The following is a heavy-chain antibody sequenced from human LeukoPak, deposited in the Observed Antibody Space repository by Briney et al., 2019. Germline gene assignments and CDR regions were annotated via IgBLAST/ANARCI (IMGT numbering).Heavy chain of an antibody. CDR2: IRYDGSDK. CDR1: GFTFSSYG. V-gene: IGHV3-30*02. D-gene: IGHD3-10*01. CDR3: ARDHYYGSGSYYNRPTDY. Sequence: GGSLRLSCAASGFTFSSYGMHWVRQAPGKGLEWVAFIRYDGSDKFYADSVKGRFTISRDDSKNTLYLQMNSLRSDDAAVYYCARDHYYGSGSYYNRPTDYWGQGTLVTVSS. J-gene: IGHJ4*02.